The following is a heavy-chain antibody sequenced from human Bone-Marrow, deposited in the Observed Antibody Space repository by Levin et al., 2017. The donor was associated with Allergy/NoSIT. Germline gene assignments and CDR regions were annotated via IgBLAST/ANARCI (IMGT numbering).Heavy chain of an antibody. CDR1: GFTFRAFG. J-gene: IGHJ2*01. D-gene: IGHD2-21*02. CDR3: ARDKSSDGVTPDWYFDL. CDR2: IWYDGSHK. Sequence: LSLTCAASGFTFRAFGMHWVRQAPGRGLEWVAVIWYDGSHKFYADSVKGRFTISRDNSKNTLYLQMNSLRAEDTAVYYCARDKSSDGVTPDWYFDLWGRGTLVTVSS. V-gene: IGHV3-33*01.